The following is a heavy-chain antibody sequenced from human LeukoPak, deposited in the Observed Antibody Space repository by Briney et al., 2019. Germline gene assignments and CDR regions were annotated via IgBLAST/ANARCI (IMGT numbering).Heavy chain of an antibody. V-gene: IGHV4-34*01. Sequence: SETLSLTCAVNGASFSGYYWSWILKPPGKGLNYIGEINDGGTTNYNPSLKSRVSISIDRSKNHFYLILTSVTAADTATYYCARSFYSNYDKWFDPWGQGTLVTVSS. CDR1: GASFSGYY. J-gene: IGHJ5*02. D-gene: IGHD4-11*01. CDR2: INDGGTT. CDR3: ARSFYSNYDKWFDP.